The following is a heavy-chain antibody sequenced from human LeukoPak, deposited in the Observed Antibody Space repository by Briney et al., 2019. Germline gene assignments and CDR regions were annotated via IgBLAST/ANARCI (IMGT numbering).Heavy chain of an antibody. Sequence: PGGSLRLSCAASGFIFSDHWMHWVRQAPGKGLEWVAVISYDGSNKYYADSVKGRFTISRDNSKNTLYLQMNSLRAEDTAVYYCAKDGAYCGGDCYPGAFDIWGQETMVTVSS. V-gene: IGHV3-30*18. D-gene: IGHD2-21*02. CDR3: AKDGAYCGGDCYPGAFDI. J-gene: IGHJ3*02. CDR2: ISYDGSNK. CDR1: GFIFSDHW.